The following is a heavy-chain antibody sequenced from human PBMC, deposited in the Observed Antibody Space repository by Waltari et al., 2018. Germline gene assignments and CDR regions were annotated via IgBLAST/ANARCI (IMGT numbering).Heavy chain of an antibody. J-gene: IGHJ6*03. D-gene: IGHD3-10*01. V-gene: IGHV1-69*05. CDR3: ASSYGSGSGYYYYMDV. Sequence: QVQLVQSGAEVKKPGSSVKVSCKASGGTFSSYAISWVRQATGQGLEWMGGIIPIFGTANYAQKFQGRVTITTDESTSTAYMELSSLRSEDTAVYYCASSYGSGSGYYYYMDVWGKGTTVTVSS. CDR2: IIPIFGTA. CDR1: GGTFSSYA.